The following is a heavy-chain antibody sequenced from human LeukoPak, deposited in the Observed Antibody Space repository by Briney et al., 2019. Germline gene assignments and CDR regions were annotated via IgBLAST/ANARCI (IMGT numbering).Heavy chain of an antibody. J-gene: IGHJ4*02. CDR3: ARIYGSGSYYHFDY. V-gene: IGHV3-53*01. D-gene: IGHD3-10*01. Sequence: GGSPRLPCAASGFTVSSNYMSWVRQAPGKGLEWVSVIYSGGSTYYADSVKGRFTISRDNSKNTLYLQMNSLRAEDTAVYYCARIYGSGSYYHFDYWGQGTLVTVSS. CDR1: GFTVSSNY. CDR2: IYSGGST.